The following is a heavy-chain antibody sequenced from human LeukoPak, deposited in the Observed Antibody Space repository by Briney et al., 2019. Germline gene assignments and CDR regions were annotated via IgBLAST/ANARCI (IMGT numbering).Heavy chain of an antibody. CDR2: TYYRSKWYN. J-gene: IGHJ4*02. D-gene: IGHD6-19*01. CDR1: GDSVSSNSAA. CDR3: ARRGLGGSGWAFDY. V-gene: IGHV6-1*01. Sequence: SQTLSLTCAISGDSVSSNSAAWNWIRQSPSRGLEWLGRTYYRSKWYNDYAVSVKSRITINPDTSKNQFSLRLTSVTAADTAVYYCARRGLGGSGWAFDYWGQGTLVTVSS.